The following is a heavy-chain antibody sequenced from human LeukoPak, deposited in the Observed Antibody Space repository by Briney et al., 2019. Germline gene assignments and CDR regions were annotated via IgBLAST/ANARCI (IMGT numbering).Heavy chain of an antibody. V-gene: IGHV4-59*01. Sequence: SETLSLTCTVSGGSISYYYWGWIRQPPGKGLEWIGYIYYSGNTDYNPSLKSRVTMSVDTSRNQFSLRLTSVIAADTAVYYCARAGPRRDGYNVGYWGQGTLVTVSS. CDR2: IYYSGNT. CDR3: ARAGPRRDGYNVGY. D-gene: IGHD5-24*01. CDR1: GGSISYYY. J-gene: IGHJ4*02.